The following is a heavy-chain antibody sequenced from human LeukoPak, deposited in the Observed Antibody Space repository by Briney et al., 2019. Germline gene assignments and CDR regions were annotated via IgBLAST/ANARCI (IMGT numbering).Heavy chain of an antibody. D-gene: IGHD3-9*01. Sequence: GGSLRLSCAASGFAFSSYEMNWVRQAPGKGLEWVSYISSSGSNIYYADSVKGRSTISRDNAKNSLYLQMNSLRAEDTALYYCARLILTGILDYWGQGTLVTVSS. CDR1: GFAFSSYE. V-gene: IGHV3-48*03. J-gene: IGHJ4*02. CDR2: ISSSGSNI. CDR3: ARLILTGILDY.